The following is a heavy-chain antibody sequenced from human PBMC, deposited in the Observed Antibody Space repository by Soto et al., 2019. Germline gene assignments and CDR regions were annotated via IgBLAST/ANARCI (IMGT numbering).Heavy chain of an antibody. Sequence: PSWTLSLTCTVAGSSISGGSYWAWIRQPPGKGPEWIASIYHGGTTFYNPSLKSRITISVDTSNNQFSLKLTSVTAADTAVYYCGRVHVIVVAGSTFDYWGHGTLVTVSS. D-gene: IGHD3-16*02. CDR1: GSSISGGSY. CDR2: IYHGGTT. V-gene: IGHV4-38-2*02. J-gene: IGHJ4*01. CDR3: GRVHVIVVAGSTFDY.